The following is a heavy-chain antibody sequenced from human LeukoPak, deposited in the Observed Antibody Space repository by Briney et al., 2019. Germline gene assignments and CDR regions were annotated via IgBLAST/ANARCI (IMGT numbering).Heavy chain of an antibody. CDR2: ISYSGSA. Sequence: SQTLSLTCTVSGGSFSSGTYYWSWIRQHPGKGLEWIGYISYSGSASYNPSLKSRLTISVDTSKSHFSLKLRYVTAADTAVYYCARAVADTEGSGLWGQGTLVTVSS. CDR1: GGSFSSGTYY. J-gene: IGHJ4*02. V-gene: IGHV4-31*03. D-gene: IGHD6-19*01. CDR3: ARAVADTEGSGL.